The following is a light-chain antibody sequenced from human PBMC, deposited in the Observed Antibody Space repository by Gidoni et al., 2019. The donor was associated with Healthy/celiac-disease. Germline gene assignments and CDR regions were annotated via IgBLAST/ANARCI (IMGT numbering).Light chain of an antibody. CDR2: DAP. CDR1: QSVSSY. J-gene: IGKJ5*01. CDR3: QQRSNWPPTIT. V-gene: IGKV3-11*01. Sequence: EIVLTQSPATLSLSPGERATLPCRPSQSVSSYLAWYQQNPGQAPRLLIYDAPNRATGSPARFRVSGSGTDFTLTISSLEPEDFAVYYCQQRSNWPPTITFGQGTRLEIK.